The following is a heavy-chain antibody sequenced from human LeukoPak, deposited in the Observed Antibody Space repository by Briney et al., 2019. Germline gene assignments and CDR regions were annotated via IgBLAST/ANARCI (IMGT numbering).Heavy chain of an antibody. D-gene: IGHD6-19*01. V-gene: IGHV3-23*02. Sequence: GGSLRLSCEASEISFSTYAMSWVRQAPGRGLEWVAGISARAGSAYYRDSLKGRLTISRDNSKNTLYLQVNDLRPEDTARYYCAKEGSGWFDGRYFDNWGQGTLLTVSS. CDR3: AKEGSGWFDGRYFDN. CDR1: EISFSTYA. CDR2: ISARAGSA. J-gene: IGHJ4*02.